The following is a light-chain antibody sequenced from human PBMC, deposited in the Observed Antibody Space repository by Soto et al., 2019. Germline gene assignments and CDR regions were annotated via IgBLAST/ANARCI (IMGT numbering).Light chain of an antibody. CDR3: QQRINWPPFT. J-gene: IGKJ4*01. V-gene: IGKV3-11*01. CDR1: QSVSSY. Sequence: EIVLTQSPATLSLSPGERATLSCRASQSVSSYLAWYQQKPGQAPRLLISDASNRATGIPARFSGSGSGTDFTLTISSLEPEDFSVYYCQQRINWPPFTFGGGTKVEIK. CDR2: DAS.